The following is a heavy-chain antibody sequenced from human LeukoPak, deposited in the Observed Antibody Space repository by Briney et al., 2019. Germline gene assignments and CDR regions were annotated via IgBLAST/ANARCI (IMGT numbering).Heavy chain of an antibody. CDR3: AKDMYYDILTGYLD. CDR1: GFTFSSYW. D-gene: IGHD3-9*01. J-gene: IGHJ4*02. V-gene: IGHV3-74*01. CDR2: INSDGSST. Sequence: GGSLRLSCAASGFTFSSYWMHWVRQAPGKGLVWVSRINSDGSSTSYADSVKGRFTISRDNSKNTLYLQMNSLRAEDTAVYYCAKDMYYDILTGYLDWGQGTLVTVSS.